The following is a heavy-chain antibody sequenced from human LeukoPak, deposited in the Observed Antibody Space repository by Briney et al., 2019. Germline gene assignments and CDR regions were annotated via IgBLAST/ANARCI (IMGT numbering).Heavy chain of an antibody. Sequence: PGGSLRLSCAASGFIFSDYYMTWIRQAPGKGLEWLSYISSSGFTIFYADSVKGRFTISRDNAKNSLFLQMNSLRAEDTAVYYCARVLYGDYSPFDYWGQGTLVTVSS. CDR2: ISSSGFTI. V-gene: IGHV3-11*01. J-gene: IGHJ4*02. CDR3: ARVLYGDYSPFDY. D-gene: IGHD4-17*01. CDR1: GFIFSDYY.